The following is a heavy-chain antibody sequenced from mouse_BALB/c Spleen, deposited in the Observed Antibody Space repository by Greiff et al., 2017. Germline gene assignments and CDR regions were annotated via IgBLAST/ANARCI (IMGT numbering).Heavy chain of an antibody. Sequence: EVNVVESGGGLVKPGGSLKLSCAASGFTFSSYAMSWVRQTPEKRLEWVASISSGGSTYYPDSVKGRFAISRDNARNILYLQMSSLRSEDTAMYYCARRLTTVVEPSFAYWGQGTLVTVSA. V-gene: IGHV5-6-5*01. CDR1: GFTFSSYA. CDR3: ARRLTTVVEPSFAY. J-gene: IGHJ3*01. D-gene: IGHD1-1*01. CDR2: ISSGGST.